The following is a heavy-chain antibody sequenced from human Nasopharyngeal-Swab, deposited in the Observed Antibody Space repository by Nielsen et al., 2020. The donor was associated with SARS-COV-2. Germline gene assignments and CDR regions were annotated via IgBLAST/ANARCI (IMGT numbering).Heavy chain of an antibody. Sequence: GESLKISCAASGFTFTPFSMNWVRQAPGKGPEWVASISSGSTYIYYADSVKGRFTISRDNAKNSLYLQMNSLRAEDTAVYYCGRCAFSSTTSYYYYYYTDVWGKGTTVTVSS. D-gene: IGHD1-1*01. CDR2: ISSGSTYI. CDR1: GFTFTPFS. CDR3: GRCAFSSTTSYYYYYYTDV. V-gene: IGHV3-21*06. J-gene: IGHJ6*03.